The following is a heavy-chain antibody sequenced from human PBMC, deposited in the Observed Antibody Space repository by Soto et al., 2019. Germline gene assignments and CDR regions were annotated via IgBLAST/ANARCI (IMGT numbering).Heavy chain of an antibody. CDR1: GYTFTNYG. D-gene: IGHD6-19*01. J-gene: IGHJ2*01. CDR2: INAGNGNT. CDR3: ARSGYSSGWYHWYFDF. Sequence: ASVKVSCKASGYTFTNYGIHWVRQAPGQRLEWMGWINAGNGNTKYSQNFQGRVTITRDTSASTVYMELSSLRSEDTAVFYCARSGYSSGWYHWYFDFWGRGTLVTVSS. V-gene: IGHV1-3*01.